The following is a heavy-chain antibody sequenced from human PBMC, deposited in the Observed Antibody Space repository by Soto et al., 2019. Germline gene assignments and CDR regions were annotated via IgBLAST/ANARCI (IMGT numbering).Heavy chain of an antibody. CDR1: GFTFSDYY. CDR3: AGPNVVPAAYYYYGMDV. J-gene: IGHJ6*02. Sequence: GGSLRLSCAASGFTFSDYYVSWIRQAPGKGLEWVSYISSSGSTIYYADSVKGRFTISRDNAKNSLYLQMNSLRAEDTAVYYCAGPNVVPAAYYYYGMDVWGQGTTVTVSS. V-gene: IGHV3-11*01. CDR2: ISSSGSTI. D-gene: IGHD2-2*01.